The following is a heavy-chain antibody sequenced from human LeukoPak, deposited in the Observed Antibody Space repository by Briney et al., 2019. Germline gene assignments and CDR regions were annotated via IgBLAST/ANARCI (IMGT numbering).Heavy chain of an antibody. D-gene: IGHD1-7*01. V-gene: IGHV1-2*02. J-gene: IGHJ5*02. CDR1: GYTFTGYY. CDR3: AREPHRPAGTTKARRGAFDP. Sequence: GASVKVSCKASGYTFTGYYMHWVRQAPGQGLEWMGWINPNSGGTNYAQKFQGRVTMTRDTSISTAYMELSRLRSDDTAVYYCAREPHRPAGTTKARRGAFDPWGQGTLVTVSS. CDR2: INPNSGGT.